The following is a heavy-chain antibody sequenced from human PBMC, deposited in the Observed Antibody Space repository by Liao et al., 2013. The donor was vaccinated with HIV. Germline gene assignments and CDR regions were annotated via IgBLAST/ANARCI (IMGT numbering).Heavy chain of an antibody. D-gene: IGHD4-11*01. J-gene: IGHJ2*01. CDR3: ARSTVDYSYFDL. Sequence: QVQLQESGPGLVKPSQTLSLTCAVSGASIGSGGYYWSWVRQSPGRAWSVLATLITVGAPPYNPSLKSRVTVSVDTSRNQFSLTLTSVTPADTAVYYCARSTVDYSYFDLWGRGTLVTVSS. CDR1: GASIGSGGYY. CDR2: LITVGAP. V-gene: IGHV4-30-4*08.